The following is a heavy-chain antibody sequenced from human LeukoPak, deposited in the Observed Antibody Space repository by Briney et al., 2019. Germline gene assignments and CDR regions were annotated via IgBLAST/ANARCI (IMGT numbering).Heavy chain of an antibody. CDR1: GYTFTYRY. D-gene: IGHD3-22*01. J-gene: IGHJ3*02. V-gene: IGHV1-45*02. CDR2: ITPFNGNT. CDR3: ARSFTMIDDACDI. Sequence: GASVKVSCKASGYTFTYRYLHWVRQAPGQALEWMGWITPFNGNTNYAQKFQDRVTITRDRSMSTAYMELSSLRSEDTAMYYCARSFTMIDDACDIWGQGTMVTVSS.